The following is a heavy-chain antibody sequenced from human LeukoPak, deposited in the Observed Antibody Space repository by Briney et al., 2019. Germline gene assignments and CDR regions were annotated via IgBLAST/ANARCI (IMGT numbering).Heavy chain of an antibody. CDR3: ARAPTTVTTYRPFLY. V-gene: IGHV4-38-2*02. Sequence: PSETLSLTCTVSGYSISSGYYWGWIRQPPGKGLEWIGSIYHSGSTYYNPSLKSRVTISVDTSKNQFSLKLSSVTAADTAVYYCARAPTTVTTYRPFLYWGQGTLVTVSS. D-gene: IGHD4-17*01. J-gene: IGHJ4*02. CDR2: IYHSGST. CDR1: GYSISSGYY.